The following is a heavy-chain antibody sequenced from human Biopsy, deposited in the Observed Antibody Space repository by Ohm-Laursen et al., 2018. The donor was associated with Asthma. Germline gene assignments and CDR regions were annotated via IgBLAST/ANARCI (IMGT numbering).Heavy chain of an antibody. J-gene: IGHJ6*02. V-gene: IGHV1-69*13. CDR2: IIPIIGTA. D-gene: IGHD6-6*01. Sequence: ASVKVSCKAYGDSFISYAITWVRQAPGQGLEWMGGIIPIIGTAHYAPKFQGRVTISADESTSTAYTELTSLSSEDTAVFFCGGCSSSNYYYGLDVWGQGTTVIVSS. CDR3: GGCSSSNYYYGLDV. CDR1: GDSFISYA.